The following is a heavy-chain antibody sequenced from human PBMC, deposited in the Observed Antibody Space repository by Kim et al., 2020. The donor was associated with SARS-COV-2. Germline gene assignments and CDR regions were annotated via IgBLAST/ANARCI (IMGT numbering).Heavy chain of an antibody. D-gene: IGHD2-21*02. CDR2: IYYSGTT. Sequence: SETLSLTCTVSGDSISGGTYYWSWIRQHPGKGLEWIGYIYYSGTTYYNPSLKSRITMSLDMSKNQFSLRLGSVSAADTALYYCARVVVTATNWFDPWGQGTLVTVSS. J-gene: IGHJ5*02. CDR1: GDSISGGTYY. CDR3: ARVVVTATNWFDP. V-gene: IGHV4-31*03.